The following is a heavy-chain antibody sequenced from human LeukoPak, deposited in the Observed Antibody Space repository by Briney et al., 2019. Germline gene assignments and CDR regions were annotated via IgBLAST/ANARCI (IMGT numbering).Heavy chain of an antibody. CDR3: SRGSGWLSVY. Sequence: GGSLRLSCTASGFTLGDYLMSCFRQAPGKGLEWIGFISGGTTEYAASVKGRFTISRDDSTSIAYLQMNSLTTEDTAVYYCSRGSGWLSVYWGQGTPVTVSS. CDR1: GFTLGDYL. V-gene: IGHV3-49*03. J-gene: IGHJ4*02. CDR2: ISGGTT. D-gene: IGHD6-19*01.